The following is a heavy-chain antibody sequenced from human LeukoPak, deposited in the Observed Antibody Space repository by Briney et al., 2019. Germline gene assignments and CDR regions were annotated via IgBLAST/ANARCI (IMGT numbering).Heavy chain of an antibody. CDR1: GGSVSSGSYY. D-gene: IGHD5-18*01. CDR2: IYYSGST. V-gene: IGHV4-61*01. J-gene: IGHJ4*02. Sequence: SETLSLTCTVSGGSVSSGSYYWSWIRQPPGKGLEWIGYIYYSGSTNYNPSPKSRVTISVDTSKNQFSLKLSSVTAADTAAYYCARGSGYSYGSGGGIDYWGQGTLVTVSS. CDR3: ARGSGYSYGSGGGIDY.